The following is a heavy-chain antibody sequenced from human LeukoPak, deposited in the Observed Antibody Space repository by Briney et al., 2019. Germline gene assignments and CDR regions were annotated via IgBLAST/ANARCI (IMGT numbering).Heavy chain of an antibody. D-gene: IGHD3-22*01. CDR2: VWYDGNNK. CDR1: GFTLINFG. V-gene: IGHV3-33*04. Sequence: GGSLRLSCVASGFTLINFGMHWVRQAPGKGPEWVAIVWYDGNNKYYADSVKGRFTISRDNSENTLYLQTNSLRAEDTALYYCARGDDGRSLDYWGQGTRVTVSS. CDR3: ARGDDGRSLDY. J-gene: IGHJ4*02.